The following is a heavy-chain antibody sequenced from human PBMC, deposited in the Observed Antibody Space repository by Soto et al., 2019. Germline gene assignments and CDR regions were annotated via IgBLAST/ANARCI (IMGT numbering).Heavy chain of an antibody. CDR2: INHSGST. V-gene: IGHV4-34*01. J-gene: IGHJ6*03. CDR1: GGSFSGYY. Sequence: KPSETLSLTCAVYGGSFSGYYWSWIRQPPGKGLEWIGEINHSGSTNYNPSLKSRVTISVDTSKNQFSLKLSSVTAADTAVYYCARGRILELELSYYYYMDVWGKGTTVTVSS. D-gene: IGHD1-7*01. CDR3: ARGRILELELSYYYYMDV.